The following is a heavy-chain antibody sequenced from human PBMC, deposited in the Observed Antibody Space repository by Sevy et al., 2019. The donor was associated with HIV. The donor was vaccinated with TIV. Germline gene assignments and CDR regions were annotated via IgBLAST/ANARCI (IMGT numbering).Heavy chain of an antibody. V-gene: IGHV4-39*01. CDR3: ARRYDICMDV. CDR2: IYYSGSP. D-gene: IGHD3-9*01. Sequence: SETLSLTCTVSGGSISSSSYYWGWIRQPPGKGLEWFGSIYYSGSPYYNPSLKSRVTISVDTSRNQFSLKLSSVTAADTAVYYCARRYDICMDVWGQGTTVTVSS. J-gene: IGHJ6*02. CDR1: GGSISSSSYY.